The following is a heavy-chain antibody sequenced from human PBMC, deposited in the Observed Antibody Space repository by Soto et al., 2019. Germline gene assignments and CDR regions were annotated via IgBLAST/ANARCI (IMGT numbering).Heavy chain of an antibody. CDR3: ARDLGEGYCSGGSCP. CDR1: GGSISSSNW. Sequence: AETLSLTCAVSGGSISSSNWWSWVRQPPGKGLEWIGEIYHSGSTYYNPSLKSRVTISVDTSKNQFSLKLSSVTAADTAVYYCARDLGEGYCSGGSCPWGQGTLVTVSS. J-gene: IGHJ5*02. D-gene: IGHD2-15*01. V-gene: IGHV4-4*02. CDR2: IYHSGST.